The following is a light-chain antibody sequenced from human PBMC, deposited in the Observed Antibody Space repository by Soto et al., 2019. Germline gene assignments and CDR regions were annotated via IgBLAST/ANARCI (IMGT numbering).Light chain of an antibody. CDR2: GAS. Sequence: DIQMTQSPSTLSASVGDRVTITCRASQSISNWLAWYQQKPGKAPKLLIYGASSLESGVPSRFSGSGSWTDSTLTSSSLQPDDFATYYCQQYNSYTLFFGQGTKLEIK. V-gene: IGKV1-5*01. CDR1: QSISNW. CDR3: QQYNSYTLF. J-gene: IGKJ2*01.